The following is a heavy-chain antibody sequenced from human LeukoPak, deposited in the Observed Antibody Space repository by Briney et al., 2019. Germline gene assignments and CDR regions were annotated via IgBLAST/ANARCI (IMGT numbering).Heavy chain of an antibody. J-gene: IGHJ4*01. D-gene: IGHD1-1*01. Sequence: GGSLRLSCVTSGFTFKSSSMSWVRQAPGKGVEWVAFIGHFTGDIFYADSVKGRFNISRDDAKDSVYLQMNSLRVDDTAVYFCARDPYTGSMFDYWGHGTLVTVSS. V-gene: IGHV3-21*01. CDR1: GFTFKSSS. CDR2: IGHFTGDI. CDR3: ARDPYTGSMFDY.